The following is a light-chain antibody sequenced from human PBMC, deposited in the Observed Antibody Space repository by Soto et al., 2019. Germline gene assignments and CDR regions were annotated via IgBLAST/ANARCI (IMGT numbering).Light chain of an antibody. J-gene: IGLJ2*01. Sequence: QSALTQPASVSGSPGQSITISCTGTSSDVGGYEYVSWYQQHPGKAPKLMIYDVSNRPSGVSNRFSGSKSGSTASLTISGLQAEDEAAYYCSSYTTGSTLGVFGGGTQLTVL. V-gene: IGLV2-14*01. CDR1: SSDVGGYEY. CDR2: DVS. CDR3: SSYTTGSTLGV.